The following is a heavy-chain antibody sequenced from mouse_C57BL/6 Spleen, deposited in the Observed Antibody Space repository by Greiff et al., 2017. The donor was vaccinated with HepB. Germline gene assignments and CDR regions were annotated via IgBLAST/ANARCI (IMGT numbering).Heavy chain of an antibody. CDR1: GYTFTSYW. CDR3: ARGENYYGSSY. Sequence: QVQLKQPGAELVMPGASVKLSCKASGYTFTSYWMHWVKQRPGQGLEWIGEIDPSDSYTNYNQKFKGKSTLTVDKSSSTAYMQLSSLTSEDSAVYYCARGENYYGSSYWGQGTTLTVSS. CDR2: IDPSDSYT. D-gene: IGHD1-1*01. J-gene: IGHJ2*01. V-gene: IGHV1-69*01.